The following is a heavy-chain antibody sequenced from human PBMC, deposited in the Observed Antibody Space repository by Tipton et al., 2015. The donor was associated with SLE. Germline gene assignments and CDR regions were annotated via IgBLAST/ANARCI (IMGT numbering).Heavy chain of an antibody. CDR1: GGSISSSSYY. J-gene: IGHJ3*02. Sequence: TLSLTCTVSGGSISSSSYYWGWIRQPPGKGLEWIGSIYYSGSTYYNPSLKSRVTISVDTSKNQFSLKLSSVTVADTAVYYCACHDSRHAFDIWGQGTMVTVSS. D-gene: IGHD3-22*01. V-gene: IGHV4-39*01. CDR2: IYYSGST. CDR3: ACHDSRHAFDI.